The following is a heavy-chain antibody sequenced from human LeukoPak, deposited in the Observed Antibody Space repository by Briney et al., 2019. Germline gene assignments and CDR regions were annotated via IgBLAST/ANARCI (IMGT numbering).Heavy chain of an antibody. J-gene: IGHJ4*02. D-gene: IGHD6-19*01. CDR3: AKGIGYSSGWYYFDY. V-gene: IGHV3-23*01. CDR2: ISGSGGST. CDR1: GFTFSSYA. Sequence: PGGSLRLSCAASGFTFSSYAMSWVRQAPGKGLEWVSAISGSGGSTYYADSVKGRFTISRDNSKNTLYLQMNSLRAEDTAVYYCAKGIGYSSGWYYFDYWGQGTLVTVSS.